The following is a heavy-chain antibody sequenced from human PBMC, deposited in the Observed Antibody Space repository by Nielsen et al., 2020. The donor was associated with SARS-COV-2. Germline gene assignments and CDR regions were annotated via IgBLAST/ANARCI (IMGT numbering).Heavy chain of an antibody. J-gene: IGHJ5*02. V-gene: IGHV1-69*13. Sequence: SVKVSCKASGGTFSSYVISWVRQAPGQGLEWMGGIIPIFGTANYAQKFQGRVTITADESTSTAYMELSSLRSEDTAVYYCARESVIAAQFDPWGQGTLVTVSS. D-gene: IGHD6-6*01. CDR3: ARESVIAAQFDP. CDR1: GGTFSSYV. CDR2: IIPIFGTA.